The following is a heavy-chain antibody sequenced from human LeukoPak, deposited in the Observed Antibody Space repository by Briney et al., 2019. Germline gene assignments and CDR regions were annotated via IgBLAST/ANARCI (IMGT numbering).Heavy chain of an antibody. CDR1: GFTFSSYA. D-gene: IGHD3-22*01. Sequence: GGSLRLSCAASGFTFSSYAMSWVRQAPGKGQEWVSGISGSGDNTYYADSVKGRFTISRDNSKNTLYVQVNSLGTEDTAAYYCAKGSYYDSSGSFYFDYWGQGTLVTVSS. J-gene: IGHJ4*02. V-gene: IGHV3-23*01. CDR3: AKGSYYDSSGSFYFDY. CDR2: ISGSGDNT.